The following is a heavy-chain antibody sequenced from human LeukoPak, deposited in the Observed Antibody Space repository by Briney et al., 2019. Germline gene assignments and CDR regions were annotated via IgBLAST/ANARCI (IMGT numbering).Heavy chain of an antibody. Sequence: GGSLRLSCAVSGFTFSSYAMSWVRQAPGKGLEWVAAISGSGGGTDYADSVKGRFTISRDNSKNTLYLQMNSLRAEDTAVYYCAPSRGLDMIFNDWGQGTLVTVSS. J-gene: IGHJ4*02. CDR2: ISGSGGGT. CDR3: APSRGLDMIFND. CDR1: GFTFSSYA. D-gene: IGHD2-2*03. V-gene: IGHV3-23*01.